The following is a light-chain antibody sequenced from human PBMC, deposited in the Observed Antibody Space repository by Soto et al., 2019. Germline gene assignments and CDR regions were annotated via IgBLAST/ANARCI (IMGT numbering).Light chain of an antibody. V-gene: IGKV3D-15*01. CDR1: QSVSSN. CDR2: GAS. Sequence: EIVMTQSPASLSVSPGERATLSCRASQSVSSNLAWYQQKPGQAPRLLIYGASIRATGIPARFSGSGSGTEFTLPISSLQSEDFAVYYCQQYHNWLPYTFGQGTELEIK. CDR3: QQYHNWLPYT. J-gene: IGKJ2*01.